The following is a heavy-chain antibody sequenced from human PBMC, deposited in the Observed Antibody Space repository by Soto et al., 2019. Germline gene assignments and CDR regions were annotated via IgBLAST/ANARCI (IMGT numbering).Heavy chain of an antibody. CDR2: IYYIGST. D-gene: IGHD3-16*02. J-gene: IGHJ5*02. CDR1: GDSITNSNYH. Sequence: PSETLSLTCTVSGDSITNSNYHWGWFRQPPGKGLGWIASIYYIGSTYYNPSLKSRVTISVDTSNNQFSLNLNSVTASDTAVYYCAGRNSLASVSLNFRELSNYKWIDPWGPGTLVTVSS. CDR3: AGRNSLASVSLNFRELSNYKWIDP. V-gene: IGHV4-39*01.